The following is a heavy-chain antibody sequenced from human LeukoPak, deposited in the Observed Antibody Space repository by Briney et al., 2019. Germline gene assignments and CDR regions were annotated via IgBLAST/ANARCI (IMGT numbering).Heavy chain of an antibody. CDR1: GGSISSYY. Sequence: PSETLSLTCTVSGGSISSYYWSWIRQPPGKGLEWIGYIHYSGSTNYNPSLKGRVTISVDTSKNQFSLKLRSVTAADTAVYCCARHLGSSTWENTFDIWGQGTMVTVSS. CDR3: ARHLGSSTWENTFDI. CDR2: IHYSGST. V-gene: IGHV4-59*08. J-gene: IGHJ3*02. D-gene: IGHD6-13*01.